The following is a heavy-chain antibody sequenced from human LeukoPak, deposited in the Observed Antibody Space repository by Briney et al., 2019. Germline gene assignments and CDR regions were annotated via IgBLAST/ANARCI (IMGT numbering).Heavy chain of an antibody. Sequence: TGGSLRLSCAASGFTVSNNYMNWVRQAPGKGLEWVSVIYSGGSTYYADSVKGRFTISRDNSKNTLYLQMNSLRAEDTAVYYCARDNNYGMDVWGQGTTVTVSS. CDR3: ARDNNYGMDV. J-gene: IGHJ6*02. CDR2: IYSGGST. V-gene: IGHV3-53*01. D-gene: IGHD2/OR15-2a*01. CDR1: GFTVSNNY.